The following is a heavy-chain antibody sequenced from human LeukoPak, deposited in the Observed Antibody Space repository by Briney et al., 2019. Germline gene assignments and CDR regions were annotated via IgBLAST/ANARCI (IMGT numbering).Heavy chain of an antibody. CDR1: GYTLTDYY. CDR2: INPNSGVT. Sequence: ASVKVSCTASGYTLTDYYIHWVRQAPGQGLEWMGWINPNSGVTNYAQKFQGRVTLTRNTPISTAYMEVSRLRSDDTAVYYCARAHMTTVTLGDYWGQGSLVTVSS. J-gene: IGHJ4*02. V-gene: IGHV1-2*02. CDR3: ARAHMTTVTLGDY. D-gene: IGHD4-11*01.